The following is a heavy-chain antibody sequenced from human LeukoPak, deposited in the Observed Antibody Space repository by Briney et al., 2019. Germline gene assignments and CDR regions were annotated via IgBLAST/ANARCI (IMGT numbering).Heavy chain of an antibody. CDR2: MNPNSGNT. CDR3: ARGGGAYYDFWSGYNWFDP. Sequence: ASVKVSCKASGYTFTSYDINWVRQATGQGLEWMGWMNPNSGNTGYAQKFQGRVTITRNTSISTAYMELSSLRSEDTAVYYCARGGGAYYDFWSGYNWFDPWGQGTPVTVSS. CDR1: GYTFTSYD. D-gene: IGHD3-3*01. V-gene: IGHV1-8*03. J-gene: IGHJ5*02.